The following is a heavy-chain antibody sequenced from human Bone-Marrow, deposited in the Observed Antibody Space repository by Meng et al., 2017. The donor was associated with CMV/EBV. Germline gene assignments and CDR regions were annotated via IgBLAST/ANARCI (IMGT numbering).Heavy chain of an antibody. J-gene: IGHJ5*02. V-gene: IGHV1-8*01. D-gene: IGHD2-2*01. CDR2: MNPNSGNT. Sequence: ASVKVSCKASGYTFTSYDINWVRQATGQGLEWMGWMNPNSGNTGYAQKFQGRVTMTRNTSISTAYMELSSLRSEDTAVYYCARGLPPIVPGAIEGWFDPWGPGNLVNVSS. CDR3: ARGLPPIVPGAIEGWFDP. CDR1: GYTFTSYD.